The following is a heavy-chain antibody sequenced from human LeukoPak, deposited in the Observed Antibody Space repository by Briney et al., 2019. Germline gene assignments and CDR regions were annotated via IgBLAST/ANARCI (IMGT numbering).Heavy chain of an antibody. V-gene: IGHV4-59*01. CDR1: GGSISGYH. Sequence: PSETLSPTCNVSGGSISGYHWSWIRQPPGKGLEWLGYIYYSGSSNYNPSLKSRVTISADTSKNQFSLKLSSVTAADTAVYYCARVGDGYNYNFDYWGQGTLVTVSS. CDR3: ARVGDGYNYNFDY. CDR2: IYYSGSS. J-gene: IGHJ4*02. D-gene: IGHD5-24*01.